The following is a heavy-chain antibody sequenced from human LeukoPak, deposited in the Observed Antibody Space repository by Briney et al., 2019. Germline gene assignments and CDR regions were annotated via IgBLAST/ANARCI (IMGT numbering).Heavy chain of an antibody. D-gene: IGHD5-18*01. CDR3: ARGQGYSYGNDY. CDR1: GGSISSSSYY. Sequence: SETLSLTCTVSGGSISSSSYYWGWIRQPPGKGLEWIGSIFYTGSTYYNPSLKSRVTVSADTSKNQFSLELTSVTAADTAVYYCARGQGYSYGNDYWGQGTLVTVSS. CDR2: IFYTGST. J-gene: IGHJ4*02. V-gene: IGHV4-39*07.